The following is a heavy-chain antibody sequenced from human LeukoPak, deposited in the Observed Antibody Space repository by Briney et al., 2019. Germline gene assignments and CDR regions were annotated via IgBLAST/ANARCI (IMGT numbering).Heavy chain of an antibody. CDR1: GYTFTDYY. CDR2: INPDSGGT. V-gene: IGHV1-2*02. J-gene: IGHJ4*02. Sequence: ASVKVSCKTSGYTFTDYYIYWVRQAPGQGLEWMGWINPDSGGTNYAQKFQGRVTMTKDTSVSTAYMDLSSLRSDDTAVYYCARDQYNYAYNPDYWGQGTLVTVSS. D-gene: IGHD3-16*01. CDR3: ARDQYNYAYNPDY.